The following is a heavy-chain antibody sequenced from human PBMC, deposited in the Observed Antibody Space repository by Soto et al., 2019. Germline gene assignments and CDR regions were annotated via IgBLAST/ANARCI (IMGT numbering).Heavy chain of an antibody. CDR2: IYYSGST. Sequence: QLHLRESGPGLVKPSETLSLTCTVSGGSITSSSYYWGWIRQPPGKGLEWIGSIYYSGSTYYNPSPKSLVTISVDTSKNPFSRKLSSVTAADTAVYYCATQEVGGSYVYTFDPWGQGTLVTVSS. J-gene: IGHJ5*02. CDR1: GGSITSSSYY. D-gene: IGHD1-26*01. CDR3: ATQEVGGSYVYTFDP. V-gene: IGHV4-39*01.